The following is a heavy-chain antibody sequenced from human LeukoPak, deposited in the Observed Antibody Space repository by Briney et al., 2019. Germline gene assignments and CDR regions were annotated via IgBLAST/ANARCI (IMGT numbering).Heavy chain of an antibody. D-gene: IGHD3-22*01. J-gene: IGHJ3*02. CDR1: GGSVSSGSYY. CDR2: IYYSGST. V-gene: IGHV4-61*01. CDR3: ARVRDDSSGFGAFDI. Sequence: SETLSLTRTVSGGSVSSGSYYWSWIRQPPGKGLEWIGYIYYSGSTNYNPSLKSRVTISVDTSKNQFSLKLSSVTAADTAVYYCARVRDDSSGFGAFDIWGQGTMVTVSS.